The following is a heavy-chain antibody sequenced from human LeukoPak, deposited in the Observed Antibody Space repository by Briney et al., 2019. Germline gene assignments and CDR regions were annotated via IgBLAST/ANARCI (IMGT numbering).Heavy chain of an antibody. CDR2: IRYDGSNK. Sequence: PGGSLRLSCAASGFTFSSYGMHWVRQGPGKGLEWVAFIRYDGSNKYYADSVKGRFTISRDNSKNTLYLQMNSLRAEDTAVYYCAKDLSSSWYYFDYWGQGTLVTVSS. V-gene: IGHV3-30*02. CDR1: GFTFSSYG. CDR3: AKDLSSSWYYFDY. D-gene: IGHD6-13*01. J-gene: IGHJ4*02.